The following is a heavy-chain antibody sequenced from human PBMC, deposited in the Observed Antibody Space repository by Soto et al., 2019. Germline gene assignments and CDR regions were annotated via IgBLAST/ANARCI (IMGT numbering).Heavy chain of an antibody. CDR2: ISYDGSNK. D-gene: IGHD3-16*02. Sequence: GGSLRLSCVVSEFTVSNNYMSWVRQAPGKGLEWVAVISYDGSNKYYADSVKGRFTISRDNSKNTLYLQMNSLRAEDTAVYYCASSLRLGELSLFGPRDAFDIWGQGTMVTVSS. CDR1: EFTVSNNY. CDR3: ASSLRLGELSLFGPRDAFDI. J-gene: IGHJ3*02. V-gene: IGHV3-30-3*01.